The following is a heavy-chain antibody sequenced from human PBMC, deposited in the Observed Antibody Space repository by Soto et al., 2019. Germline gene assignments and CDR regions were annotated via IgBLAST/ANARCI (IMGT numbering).Heavy chain of an antibody. CDR3: AAVDFWSFDYTLGYYYYMDV. J-gene: IGHJ6*03. CDR1: GGSISSSSYY. V-gene: IGHV4-39*01. D-gene: IGHD3-3*01. Sequence: SETLSLTCTVSGGSISSSSYYWGWIRQPPGKGLEWIGSIYYSGSTYYNPSLKSRVTISVDTSKNQFSLKLSSVTAADTAVYYCAAVDFWSFDYTLGYYYYMDVWGKGTTVTVSS. CDR2: IYYSGST.